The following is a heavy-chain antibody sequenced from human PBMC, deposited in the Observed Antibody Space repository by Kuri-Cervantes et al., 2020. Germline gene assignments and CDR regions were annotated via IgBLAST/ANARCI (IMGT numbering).Heavy chain of an antibody. Sequence: GGSLRLSCAASGFTFSDYYMSWIRQAPGKGLEWVSYISSSGSTIYYADSVKGRFTISRDNAKNSLYLQMNSLRAEDTAVYYCTTDYSSGSPLGQWGQGTLVTVSS. CDR2: ISSSGSTI. V-gene: IGHV3-11*01. D-gene: IGHD6-19*01. CDR3: TTDYSSGSPLGQ. CDR1: GFTFSDYY. J-gene: IGHJ4*02.